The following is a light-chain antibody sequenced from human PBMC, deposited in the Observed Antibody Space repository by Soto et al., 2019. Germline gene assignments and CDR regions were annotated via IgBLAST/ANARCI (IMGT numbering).Light chain of an antibody. J-gene: IGKJ1*01. Sequence: DIQMTQSPSSLSASVGDRVTITCRASQDISNYLAWYQQKPGKVPKLLIYAAFTLHSGVPSRFSGSGSGTDFTLTISGLQPEDVANYYCQNYNGAPWTFGQGNKVEIE. CDR1: QDISNY. V-gene: IGKV1-27*01. CDR2: AAF. CDR3: QNYNGAPWT.